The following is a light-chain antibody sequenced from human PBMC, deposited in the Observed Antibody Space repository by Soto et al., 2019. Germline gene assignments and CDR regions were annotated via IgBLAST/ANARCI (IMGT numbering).Light chain of an antibody. Sequence: EIVLTQSPGTLSLSPGERASLSCRASQSVGGSYLAWYQQKPGQAPRLLLYAASARATGIPDRFTGSGSGTDFPLTISRLEPEDFAVYYCQHYGSSPRTFGQGTKVEIK. CDR3: QHYGSSPRT. V-gene: IGKV3-20*01. CDR2: AAS. CDR1: QSVGGSY. J-gene: IGKJ1*01.